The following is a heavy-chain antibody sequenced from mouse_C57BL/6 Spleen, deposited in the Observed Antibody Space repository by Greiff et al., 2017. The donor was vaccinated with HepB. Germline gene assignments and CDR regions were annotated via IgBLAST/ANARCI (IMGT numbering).Heavy chain of an antibody. D-gene: IGHD2-4*01. CDR3: ARADYDYPPYYFDY. V-gene: IGHV3-6*01. Sequence: DVQLQESGPGLVKPSQSLSLTCSVTGYSITSGYYWNWIRQFPGNKLEWMGYISYDGSNNYNPSLKNRISITRDTSKNQFFLKLNSVTTEDTATYYCARADYDYPPYYFDYWGQGTTLTVSS. J-gene: IGHJ2*01. CDR1: GYSITSGYY. CDR2: ISYDGSN.